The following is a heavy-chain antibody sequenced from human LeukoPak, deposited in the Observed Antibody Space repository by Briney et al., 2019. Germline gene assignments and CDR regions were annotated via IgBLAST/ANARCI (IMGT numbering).Heavy chain of an antibody. V-gene: IGHV1-3*01. CDR2: INAGNGNT. CDR3: ARPGSAWGGDAFDI. J-gene: IGHJ3*02. Sequence: ASVKVSCKASGYTFTSYAMHWVRQAPGQRLEWMGWINAGNGNTKYSQKFQGRVTITRDTSASTAYMELSSLRSEDTAVYYCARPGSAWGGDAFDIWGQGTMVTVSS. D-gene: IGHD1-26*01. CDR1: GYTFTSYA.